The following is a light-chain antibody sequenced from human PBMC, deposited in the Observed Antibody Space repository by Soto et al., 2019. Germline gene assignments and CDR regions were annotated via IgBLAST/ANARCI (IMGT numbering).Light chain of an antibody. CDR1: QSISSW. V-gene: IGKV1-5*01. Sequence: DIQMTQSPSTLSASVGDRVTITCRASQSISSWLAWYQQKPGKAPKLLIYDASSLESGVPSRFSGSGSGTEFTLTISSLQPDDFATYYCQEYNSYSLTFGGGTKVEIK. CDR2: DAS. CDR3: QEYNSYSLT. J-gene: IGKJ4*01.